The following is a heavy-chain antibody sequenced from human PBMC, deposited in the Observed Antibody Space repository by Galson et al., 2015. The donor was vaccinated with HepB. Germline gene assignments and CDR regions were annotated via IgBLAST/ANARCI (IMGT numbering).Heavy chain of an antibody. J-gene: IGHJ4*02. D-gene: IGHD1-14*01. CDR1: GFAFSSYY. CDR2: IKRDGSQK. Sequence: SLRLSCAASGFAFSSYYMAWVRQAPGKGLEWVANIKRDGSQKNYVDSVKGRFTISRDNAQNLLYLQMNSLRAEDTAVYYCARDAVGTLGHWGQGILVIVSS. V-gene: IGHV3-7*01. CDR3: ARDAVGTLGH.